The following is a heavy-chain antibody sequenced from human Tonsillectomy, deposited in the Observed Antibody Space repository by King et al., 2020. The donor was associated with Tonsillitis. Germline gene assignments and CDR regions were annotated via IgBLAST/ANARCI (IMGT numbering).Heavy chain of an antibody. CDR2: IYYSEST. D-gene: IGHD2-8*01. Sequence: MQLQESGPGLVKPSETLSLTCTVSGGSISTYYWSWIRQTPGKGLEWIGYIYYSESTNYNPSLKSRVTISLDTSKNQFSLKLSSVTAADTAVYYCARVAGTYGGFGQLYFDYWGQGTLVTVSS. V-gene: IGHV4-59*01. CDR1: GGSISTYY. CDR3: ARVAGTYGGFGQLYFDY. J-gene: IGHJ4*02.